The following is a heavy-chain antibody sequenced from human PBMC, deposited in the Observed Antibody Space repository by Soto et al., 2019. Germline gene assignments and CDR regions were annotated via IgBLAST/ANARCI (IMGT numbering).Heavy chain of an antibody. V-gene: IGHV3-74*01. CDR1: GFTFSGYW. CDR3: ASTGYYDILTGYDY. D-gene: IGHD3-9*01. CDR2: INREASRT. Sequence: GGSLRLSCAASGFTFSGYWMHWVRQAPGKGLVWVSRINREASRTTYAGSVKGRFTISRDNAKNTLYLQINSLRAEDTAVYYCASTGYYDILTGYDYWGQGTLVTVSS. J-gene: IGHJ4*02.